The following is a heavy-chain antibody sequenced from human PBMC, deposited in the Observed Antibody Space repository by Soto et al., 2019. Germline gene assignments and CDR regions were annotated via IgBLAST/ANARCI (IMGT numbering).Heavy chain of an antibody. J-gene: IGHJ4*02. CDR3: AADGVPGDGGSPGDY. CDR2: IVVGSGNT. Sequence: SVKVSCKASGFTFTSSAVQWVRQARGQRLEWIGWIVVGSGNTNYAQKFQERVTITRDMSTSTAHMELSSLRSEDTAVYYCAADGVPGDGGSPGDYWGQGTLVTVSS. D-gene: IGHD1-26*01. CDR1: GFTFTSSA. V-gene: IGHV1-58*01.